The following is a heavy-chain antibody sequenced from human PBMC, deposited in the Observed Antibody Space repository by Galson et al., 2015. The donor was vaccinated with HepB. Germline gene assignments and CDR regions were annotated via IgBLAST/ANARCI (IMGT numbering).Heavy chain of an antibody. Sequence: SLRLSCAASGFRFEHYTMRWVRQIPGKSLEWLSFITWDGKTTSYADSARGRFIIARDNNKNSLYLEMKSLRVDDTALYYCAKDYFDSSGGTYYYYGMAAWGPGTTVTVAS. J-gene: IGHJ6*02. CDR1: GFRFEHYT. CDR3: AKDYFDSSGGTYYYYGMAA. D-gene: IGHD3-22*01. V-gene: IGHV3-43D*03. CDR2: ITWDGKTT.